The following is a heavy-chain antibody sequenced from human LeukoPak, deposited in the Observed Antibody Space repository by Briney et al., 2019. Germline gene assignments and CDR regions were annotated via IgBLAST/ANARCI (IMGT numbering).Heavy chain of an antibody. CDR3: ARGGISVFGVVIYMDV. J-gene: IGHJ6*03. CDR1: GFIFSSHG. CDR2: ISPSGDIT. D-gene: IGHD3-3*01. Sequence: GGTLRLSCAASGFIFSSHGMNWVRQAPGKGLEWVSGISPSGDITYYADSVKGRFTISRDNSKNTVYLQMNSLRVEDTALYYCARGGISVFGVVIYMDVWGKGTTVTVSS. V-gene: IGHV3-23*01.